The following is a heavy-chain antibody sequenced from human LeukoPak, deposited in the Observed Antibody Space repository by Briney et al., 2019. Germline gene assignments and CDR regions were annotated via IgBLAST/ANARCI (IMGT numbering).Heavy chain of an antibody. V-gene: IGHV3-21*04. CDR1: GFTFSSYS. Sequence: GGSLRLSCAASGFTFSSYSMNWVRQAPGKGLEWVSSISSSSSYIYYADSVKGRFIISRDNSKNTVYLQMNSLSAEDAAVYYCVKDDGWVQYANWGQGTLVTVSS. CDR3: VKDDGWVQYAN. D-gene: IGHD5-24*01. J-gene: IGHJ4*02. CDR2: ISSSSSYI.